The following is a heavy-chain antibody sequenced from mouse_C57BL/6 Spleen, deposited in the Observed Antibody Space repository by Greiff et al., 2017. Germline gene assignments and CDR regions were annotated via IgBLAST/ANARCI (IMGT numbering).Heavy chain of an antibody. V-gene: IGHV1-42*01. CDR3: ASRAIYDGYRYYAMDY. CDR1: GYSFTGYY. Sequence: VQLKQSGPELVKPGASVKISCKASGYSFTGYYMNWVKQSPEKSLEWIGGINPSTGGTTYNQKFKAKATLTVDKSSSTAYMQLKSLTSEDSAVYYCASRAIYDGYRYYAMDYWGQGTSVTVSS. J-gene: IGHJ4*01. D-gene: IGHD2-3*01. CDR2: INPSTGGT.